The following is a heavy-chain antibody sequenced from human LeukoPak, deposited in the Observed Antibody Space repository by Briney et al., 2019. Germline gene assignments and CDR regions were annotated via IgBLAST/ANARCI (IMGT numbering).Heavy chain of an antibody. J-gene: IGHJ4*02. Sequence: PSETLSLTCTVSGGSISSGGYYWSWIRQHPGKGLEWIGYIYYSGSTYYNPSLKSRVTISVDTSKNQFSLKLSSVTAADTAEYYCARGPARQWLVRSPFDYWGQGTLVTVSS. CDR3: ARGPARQWLVRSPFDY. V-gene: IGHV4-31*03. D-gene: IGHD6-19*01. CDR1: GGSISSGGYY. CDR2: IYYSGST.